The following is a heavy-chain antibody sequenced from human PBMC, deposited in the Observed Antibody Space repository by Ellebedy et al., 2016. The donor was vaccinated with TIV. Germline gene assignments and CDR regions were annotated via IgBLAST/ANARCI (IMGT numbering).Heavy chain of an antibody. CDR3: ARGSTGDRIGY. D-gene: IGHD7-27*01. J-gene: IGHJ4*02. V-gene: IGHV3-48*04. CDR2: ISSSSSTI. CDR1: GFPFSSYS. Sequence: GGSLSLSCAASGFPFSSYSMNWVRQAPGKGLAWVSYISSSSSTIYYADSVKGRFTISRDNAKNSLYLQMNSLRAEDTAVYYCARGSTGDRIGYWGQGTLVTVSS.